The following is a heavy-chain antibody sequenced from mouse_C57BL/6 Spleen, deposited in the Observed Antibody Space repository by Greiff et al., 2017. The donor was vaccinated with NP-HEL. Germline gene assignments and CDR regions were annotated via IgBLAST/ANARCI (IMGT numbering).Heavy chain of an antibody. J-gene: IGHJ2*01. CDR2: ISDGGSYT. Sequence: EVKLVESGGGLVKPGGSLKLSCAASGFTFSSYAMSWVRQTPEKRLEWVATISDGGSYTYYPDNVKGRFTISRDNAKNNLYLQMSHLKSEDTAMYYCARRDYYGSSLDYWGQGTTLTVSS. D-gene: IGHD1-1*01. V-gene: IGHV5-4*03. CDR3: ARRDYYGSSLDY. CDR1: GFTFSSYA.